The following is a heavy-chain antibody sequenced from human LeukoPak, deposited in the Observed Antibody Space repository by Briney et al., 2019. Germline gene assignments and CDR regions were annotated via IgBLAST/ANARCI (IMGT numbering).Heavy chain of an antibody. V-gene: IGHV1-18*01. Sequence: ASVKVSCKASGGTFSSYAISWVRQAPGQGLEWMGWISAYNGNTNYAQKLQGRVTMTTDTSTSTAYMELRSLRSDDTAVYYCARGYCSGGSCLNWFDPWGQGALVTVSS. D-gene: IGHD2-15*01. CDR3: ARGYCSGGSCLNWFDP. CDR2: ISAYNGNT. J-gene: IGHJ5*02. CDR1: GGTFSSYA.